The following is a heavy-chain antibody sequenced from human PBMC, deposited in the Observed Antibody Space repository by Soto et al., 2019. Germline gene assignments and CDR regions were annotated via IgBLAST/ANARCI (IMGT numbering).Heavy chain of an antibody. CDR2: ISYDGSNK. D-gene: IGHD6-6*01. Sequence: LRLSCAASGFTFSSYGMHWVRQAPGKGLEWVAVISYDGSNKYYADSVKGRFTISRDNSKNTLYLQMNSLRSEDTAVYYCARGRSSSSEGLDYWGQGTLVTVSS. CDR1: GFTFSSYG. V-gene: IGHV3-30*03. J-gene: IGHJ4*02. CDR3: ARGRSSSSEGLDY.